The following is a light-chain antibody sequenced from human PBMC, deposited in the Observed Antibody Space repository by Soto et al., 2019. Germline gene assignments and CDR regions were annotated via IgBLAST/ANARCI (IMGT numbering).Light chain of an antibody. J-gene: IGKJ2*03. Sequence: DIRMTQYPPTLPASAGDRVTITCRASQDISRWLAWYKQKPGKAPVLLIYDASTLQGGVPSRLSGTGSGTKFTLTISSLPPEDFATYYCQQYNDHYSFGQGTKVDIK. CDR3: QQYNDHYS. V-gene: IGKV1-5*01. CDR2: DAS. CDR1: QDISRW.